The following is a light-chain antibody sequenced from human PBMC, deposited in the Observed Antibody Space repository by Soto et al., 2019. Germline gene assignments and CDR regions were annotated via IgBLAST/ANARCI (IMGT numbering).Light chain of an antibody. V-gene: IGLV2-14*01. Sequence: QSVLTQPASVSGSPGQSITISCTGTSNDVGGYNYVSWYQQHPGKAPKLMIYEVSNRPSGVSNRFSGSKSGNTASLTISGLQAEDEADYYCSSYTSSSTPYAFGTGTKLTVL. CDR1: SNDVGGYNY. CDR3: SSYTSSSTPYA. J-gene: IGLJ1*01. CDR2: EVS.